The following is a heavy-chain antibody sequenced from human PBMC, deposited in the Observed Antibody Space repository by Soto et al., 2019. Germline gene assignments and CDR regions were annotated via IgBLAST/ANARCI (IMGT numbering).Heavy chain of an antibody. D-gene: IGHD1-1*01. J-gene: IGHJ3*02. CDR1: GFTFRDYA. V-gene: IGHV3-23*01. CDR2: ISGGGGFT. Sequence: GGSLRLSCVASGFTFRDYAMSWVRQAPGKGLEWVSAISGGGGFTYYADSVKGRFTISRDNSKNTLYLQMGSLRAEDMAVYYCARVSGLGQAAFDIWGQGTMVTVSS. CDR3: ARVSGLGQAAFDI.